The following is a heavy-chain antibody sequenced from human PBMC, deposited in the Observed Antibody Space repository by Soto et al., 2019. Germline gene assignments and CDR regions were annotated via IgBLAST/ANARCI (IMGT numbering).Heavy chain of an antibody. CDR2: IIPIFGTA. CDR3: AREWGIFGYDYGFDAFDI. V-gene: IGHV1-69*13. Sequence: ASVKVSCKASGGTFSSYAISWVRQAPGQGLEWMGGIIPIFGTANYAQKFQGRVTITADESTSTAYMELSSLRSEDTAVYYCAREWGIFGYDYGFDAFDIWGQGTMVTVSS. D-gene: IGHD5-12*01. CDR1: GGTFSSYA. J-gene: IGHJ3*02.